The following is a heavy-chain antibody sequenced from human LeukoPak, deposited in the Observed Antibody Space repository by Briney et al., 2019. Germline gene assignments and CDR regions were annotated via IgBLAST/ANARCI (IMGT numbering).Heavy chain of an antibody. CDR2: IQYRGNA. CDR1: GGSISTYY. Sequence: PSETLSLTCTVSGGSISTYYWTWIRQPPGKGLEWIGYIQYRGNADYNPSLKSRVTISVDTSNNQCSLRLSSVIAADTAMYYCARVGSLTTFDWGQGTLVTVSS. CDR3: ARVGSLTTFD. D-gene: IGHD4-17*01. J-gene: IGHJ4*02. V-gene: IGHV4-59*01.